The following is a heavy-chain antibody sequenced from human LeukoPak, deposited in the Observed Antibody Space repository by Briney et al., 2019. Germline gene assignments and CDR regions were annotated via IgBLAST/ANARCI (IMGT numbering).Heavy chain of an antibody. CDR1: RYTFSTYY. D-gene: IGHD3-3*01. Sequence: GASVKVSCKASRYTFSTYYMHWVRQAPGQGLEWMGWINPNSGGTNYAQKFQGRVTMTRDTSISTAYMELSRLRSDDTAVYYCASSYYDFWSGYYGQQVVRPAPLDYWGQGTLVTVSS. CDR3: ASSYYDFWSGYYGQQVVRPAPLDY. V-gene: IGHV1-2*02. CDR2: INPNSGGT. J-gene: IGHJ4*02.